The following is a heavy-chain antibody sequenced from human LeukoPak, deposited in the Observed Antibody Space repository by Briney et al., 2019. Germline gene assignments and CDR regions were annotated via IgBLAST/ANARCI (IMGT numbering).Heavy chain of an antibody. Sequence: PSETLSLTCTVSGGSLSSSSYYWGWIRQPPGKGLEWIGSIYYSGSTYYNPSLKSLVTISVDKSKNQFSLKLSSWTAADTAVYYCARPGWFDPWGQGTLVTVSS. J-gene: IGHJ5*02. CDR3: ARPGWFDP. CDR2: IYYSGST. CDR1: GGSLSSSSYY. V-gene: IGHV4-39*01. D-gene: IGHD3-10*01.